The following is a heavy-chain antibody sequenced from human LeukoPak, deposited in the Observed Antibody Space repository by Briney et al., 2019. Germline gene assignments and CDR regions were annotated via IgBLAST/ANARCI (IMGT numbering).Heavy chain of an antibody. CDR3: ARDGGSAWFLDY. V-gene: IGHV3-30*02. J-gene: IGHJ4*02. D-gene: IGHD6-19*01. Sequence: GGSLRLSCAASGFTFSSYGMHWVRQAPGKGLEWVAFIRFDGTNKFYADSVKGRFTISRDNSQNTVSLQVNNLRTEDTALYYCARDGGSAWFLDYWGQGTLVTVSS. CDR2: IRFDGTNK. CDR1: GFTFSSYG.